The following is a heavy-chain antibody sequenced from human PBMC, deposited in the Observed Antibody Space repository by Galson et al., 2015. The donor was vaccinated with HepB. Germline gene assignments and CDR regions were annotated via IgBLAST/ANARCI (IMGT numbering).Heavy chain of an antibody. V-gene: IGHV3-30*18. Sequence: SLRLSCAASGFTFSSYGMHWVRQAPGKGLEWVAVISYDGSNKYYADSVKGRFTISRDNSKNTLYLQMNSLRAEDTAVYYCAKDTMVRGWGAFDIWGQGTMVTVSS. CDR3: AKDTMVRGWGAFDI. CDR2: ISYDGSNK. D-gene: IGHD3-10*01. CDR1: GFTFSSYG. J-gene: IGHJ3*02.